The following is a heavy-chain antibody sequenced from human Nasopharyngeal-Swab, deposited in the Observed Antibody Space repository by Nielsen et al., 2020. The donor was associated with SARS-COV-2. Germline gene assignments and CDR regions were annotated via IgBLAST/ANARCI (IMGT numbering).Heavy chain of an antibody. Sequence: WIRQPPGKGLEWIGRIYTSGSTNYNPSLKSRVTISVDTSKNQFSLKLSSVTAADTAVYYCANRVYYYDSSGYRQTALFDYWGQGTLVTVSS. CDR2: IYTSGST. CDR3: ANRVYYYDSSGYRQTALFDY. J-gene: IGHJ4*02. V-gene: IGHV4-4*07. D-gene: IGHD3-22*01.